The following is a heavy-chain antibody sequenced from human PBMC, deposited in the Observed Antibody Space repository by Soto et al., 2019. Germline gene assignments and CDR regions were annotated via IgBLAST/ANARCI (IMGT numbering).Heavy chain of an antibody. Sequence: ASETLSLTCTVSGGSISSGDYYWSWIRQPPGKGLEWIGYIYYSGSTYYNPSLKSRVTISVDTSKNQFSLKLSSVTAADTAVYYGARGTAIAGPPCIHSWGQGTLVTVSS. J-gene: IGHJ4*02. V-gene: IGHV4-30-4*01. CDR1: GGSISSGDYY. D-gene: IGHD2-2*02. CDR3: ARGTAIAGPPCIHS. CDR2: IYYSGST.